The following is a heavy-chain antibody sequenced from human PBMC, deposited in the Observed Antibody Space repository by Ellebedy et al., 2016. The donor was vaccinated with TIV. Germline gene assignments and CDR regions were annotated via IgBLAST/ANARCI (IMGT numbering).Heavy chain of an antibody. Sequence: GESLKISXAASGFTFSIHWMHWVRQAPGKGLVWVSHIKSDGGSTIYADSVKSRFTISRDNAKNTLYLQMNSLRAEDTAVYYCASGFTHYGAFDVWGQGTMVTVSS. CDR1: GFTFSIHW. CDR2: IKSDGGST. J-gene: IGHJ3*01. CDR3: ASGFTHYGAFDV. D-gene: IGHD3-16*01. V-gene: IGHV3-74*01.